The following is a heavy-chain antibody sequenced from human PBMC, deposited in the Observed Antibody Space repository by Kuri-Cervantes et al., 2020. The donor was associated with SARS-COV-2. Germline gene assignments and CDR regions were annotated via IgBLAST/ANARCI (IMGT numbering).Heavy chain of an antibody. CDR3: AGALIGSSWAYYMDV. D-gene: IGHD6-13*01. J-gene: IGHJ6*03. V-gene: IGHV4-61*08. Sequence: SETLSLTCTVSGGSISSGGYYWSWTRQPPGKGLEWIGYIYHSGSTNYNPSLKSRVTISVDTSKNQFSLKLSSVTAADTAVYYCAGALIGSSWAYYMDVWGKGTTVTVSS. CDR1: GGSISSGGYY. CDR2: IYHSGST.